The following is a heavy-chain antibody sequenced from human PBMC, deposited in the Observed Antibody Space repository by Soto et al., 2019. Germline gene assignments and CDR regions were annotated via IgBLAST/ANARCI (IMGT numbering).Heavy chain of an antibody. V-gene: IGHV3-23*01. D-gene: IGHD3-22*01. CDR3: AKGSQYYYDSSGYFDY. CDR2: VSGSGSFT. Sequence: EVQLLESGGGLVQPGGSLRLSCAASGFTFRSYAMSWVRQAPGKGLEWVSVVSGSGSFTSYADSVKGRFTISRDNSKNTLHLQMNSLRAEHTAVYYCAKGSQYYYDSSGYFDYWGLGTLVTVSS. CDR1: GFTFRSYA. J-gene: IGHJ4*02.